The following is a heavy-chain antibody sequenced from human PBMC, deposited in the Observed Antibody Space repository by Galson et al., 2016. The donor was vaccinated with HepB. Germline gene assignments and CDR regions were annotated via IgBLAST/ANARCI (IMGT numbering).Heavy chain of an antibody. J-gene: IGHJ4*02. Sequence: SETLSLTCTVSGGPIRSYSWSWIRQPPGKGLEYIGYIYNSGSTNYNPSLKSRVTISVDTSKNQFSLKLTSVTAADTAVYYCARAVGYGGYFDYWGQGTLVTVSS. CDR1: GGPIRSYS. D-gene: IGHD1-26*01. CDR3: ARAVGYGGYFDY. V-gene: IGHV4-59*01. CDR2: IYNSGST.